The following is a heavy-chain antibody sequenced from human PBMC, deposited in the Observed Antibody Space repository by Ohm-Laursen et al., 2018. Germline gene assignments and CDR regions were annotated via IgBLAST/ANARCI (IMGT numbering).Heavy chain of an antibody. D-gene: IGHD3-10*01. Sequence: PTQTLTLTCAISGDSVSSSSAAWNWLRRSPSSGLEWLGRIYYWYQWHNEYAVSVKGRITINPDTSQNHFSLHLDSVTAEDTAVYYCATTTNCERGSRSYCAFDIWGQGTMVTVSS. V-gene: IGHV6-1*01. CDR1: GDSVSSSSAA. CDR2: IYYWYQWHN. J-gene: IGHJ3*02. CDR3: ATTTNCERGSRSYCAFDI.